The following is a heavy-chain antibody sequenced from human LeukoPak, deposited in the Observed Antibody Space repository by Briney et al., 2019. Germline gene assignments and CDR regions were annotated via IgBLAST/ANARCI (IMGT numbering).Heavy chain of an antibody. Sequence: GGSLRLSCAASGFTFGSFAMSWVRQAPGKGLEWVSSISSSSTYIYYADSLKGRFTVSRDNAKNSLYLQMNSLRAEDTAVYYCAGEGYDILTGYSADAFDIWGQGTMVTVSS. CDR3: AGEGYDILTGYSADAFDI. J-gene: IGHJ3*02. CDR2: ISSSSTYI. D-gene: IGHD3-9*01. V-gene: IGHV3-21*01. CDR1: GFTFGSFA.